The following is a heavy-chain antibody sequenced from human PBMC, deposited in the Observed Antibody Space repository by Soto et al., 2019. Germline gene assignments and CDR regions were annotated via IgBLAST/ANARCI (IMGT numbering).Heavy chain of an antibody. D-gene: IGHD3-22*01. CDR2: IYYSGST. V-gene: IGHV4-39*01. CDR1: GGSISSSSYY. J-gene: IGHJ5*02. CDR3: AATYYYDSSGLRFDP. Sequence: PSETLSLTCTVSGGSISSSSYYWGWIRQPPGKGLEWIGSIYYSGSTYYNPSLKSRVTISVDTSKNQFSLKLSSVTAADTAVYYCAATYYYDSSGLRFDPWGQGTLVTVSS.